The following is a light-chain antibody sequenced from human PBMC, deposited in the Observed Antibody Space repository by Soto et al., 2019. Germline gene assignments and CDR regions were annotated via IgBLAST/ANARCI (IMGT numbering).Light chain of an antibody. CDR3: AAWDDNLSGRV. J-gene: IGLJ3*02. CDR2: RIH. V-gene: IGLV1-47*01. Sequence: QSVLTQPPSASGTPGQTVTISCSGGSSNIGDNYVYWYQQLPGAAPRLLMYRIHQRPSWVPDRFSGSKAGTSASLSISGLLSEGEADYYCAAWDDNLSGRVFGGGTKLTVL. CDR1: SSNIGDNY.